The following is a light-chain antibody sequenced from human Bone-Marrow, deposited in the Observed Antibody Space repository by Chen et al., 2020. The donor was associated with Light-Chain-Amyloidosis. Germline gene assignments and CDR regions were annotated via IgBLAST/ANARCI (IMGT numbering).Light chain of an antibody. CDR3: QVWDRSSDRPV. V-gene: IGLV3-21*02. J-gene: IGLJ3*02. Sequence: SYVLTQTSSVSVAPGQTAKIACGGNNIGSTSVPRYRQTPGQAPLLVVYDDSDRPSGIPERLSGSKSGNTATLTISRVEAGEAADYSCQVWDRSSDRPVFGGGTKLTVL. CDR1: NIGSTS. CDR2: DDS.